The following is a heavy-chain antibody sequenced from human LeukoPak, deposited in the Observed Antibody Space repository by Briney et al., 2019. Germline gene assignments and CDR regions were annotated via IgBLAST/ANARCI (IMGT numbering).Heavy chain of an antibody. Sequence: GGSLRLSYAASGFTFDDYGISWVRQAPGKGLEWVSGINWNGGSTGYADSVKGRFTISRDNAKNSLYLQMNSLRAEDTALYHCARVSSSSLYYYYYMDVWGKGTTVTVSS. CDR3: ARVSSSSLYYYYYMDV. CDR1: GFTFDDYG. CDR2: INWNGGST. D-gene: IGHD6-6*01. J-gene: IGHJ6*03. V-gene: IGHV3-20*01.